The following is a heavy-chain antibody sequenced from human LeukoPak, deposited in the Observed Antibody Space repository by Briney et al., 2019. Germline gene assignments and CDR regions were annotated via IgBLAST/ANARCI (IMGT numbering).Heavy chain of an antibody. Sequence: GGSLRLSCAASGFTFSSYAMSWVRQAPGKGLVWVSRINTDGSSTSYADSVKGRFTISRDNAKNTLYLQMNSLRAEDTAVYYCARDLVSSSLDYWGQGTLVTVSS. V-gene: IGHV3-74*01. CDR3: ARDLVSSSLDY. CDR1: GFTFSSYA. J-gene: IGHJ4*02. CDR2: INTDGSST. D-gene: IGHD6-6*01.